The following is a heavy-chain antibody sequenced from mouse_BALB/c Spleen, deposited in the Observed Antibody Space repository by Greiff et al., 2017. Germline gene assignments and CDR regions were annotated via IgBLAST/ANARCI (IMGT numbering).Heavy chain of an antibody. CDR1: GYSITSGYY. CDR2: ISYDGSN. Sequence: DVKLVESGPGLVKPSQSLSLTCSVTGYSITSGYYWNWIRQFPGNKLEWMGYISYDGSNNYNPSLKNRISITRDTSKNQFFLKLNSVTTEDTATYYCARGGYGKEDYWGQGTTLTVSS. V-gene: IGHV3-6*02. J-gene: IGHJ2*01. CDR3: ARGGYGKEDY. D-gene: IGHD1-1*01.